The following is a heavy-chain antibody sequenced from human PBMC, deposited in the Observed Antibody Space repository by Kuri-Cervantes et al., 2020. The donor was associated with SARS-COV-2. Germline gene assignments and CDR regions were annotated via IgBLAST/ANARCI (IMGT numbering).Heavy chain of an antibody. J-gene: IGHJ2*01. CDR2: IYYSGST. D-gene: IGHD5-12*01. V-gene: IGHV4-39*01. CDR1: GGSISSSSYY. Sequence: SETLSLTCTVSGGSISSSSYYWGWIRQPPGKGLEWIGSIYYSGSTYYNPSLKSRVTISVDTSKNQFSLKLSSVTAADTAVYYCARPSNSGYGPTVYFDLWGRGTLVTVSS. CDR3: ARPSNSGYGPTVYFDL.